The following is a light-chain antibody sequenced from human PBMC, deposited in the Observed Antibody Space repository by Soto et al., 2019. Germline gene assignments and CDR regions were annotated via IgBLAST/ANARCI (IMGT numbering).Light chain of an antibody. J-gene: IGLJ2*01. CDR2: GNT. CDR1: SSNIGAGYD. Sequence: QSVLTQPPSVSWAPGQRVTISCTGSSSNIGAGYDVHWYQQLPGRAPKLLIYGNTNRPSGVPDRFSGSKSGTSASLAITGLQAEDEADYYCLSFDSSLSVVFGGGTKVTVL. CDR3: LSFDSSLSVV. V-gene: IGLV1-40*01.